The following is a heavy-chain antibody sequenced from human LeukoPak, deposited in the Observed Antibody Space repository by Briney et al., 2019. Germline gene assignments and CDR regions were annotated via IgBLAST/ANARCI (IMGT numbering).Heavy chain of an antibody. CDR3: ARDPGYSYGFDY. Sequence: QPGGSLRLSCAASGFTFSSYEMNWVRQAPGKGLEWVSYISSSGSTIYYADSVKGRFTISRDNAKNSLYLQMNRLRAEDTAVYYCARDPGYSYGFDYWGQGTLVTVSS. CDR1: GFTFSSYE. V-gene: IGHV3-48*03. J-gene: IGHJ4*02. D-gene: IGHD5-18*01. CDR2: ISSSGSTI.